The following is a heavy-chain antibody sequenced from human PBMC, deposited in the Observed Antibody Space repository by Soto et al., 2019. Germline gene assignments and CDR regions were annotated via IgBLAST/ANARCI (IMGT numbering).Heavy chain of an antibody. D-gene: IGHD2-2*01. Sequence: QVQMVQSGAEVKKPGSSVKVSCKASGGTFSSYTISWVRQAPGQGLEWMVRIIPILGIATYEQKFQGRVKITADKSTSTAYMELSSLRSEDTAWYYWARAYCSSTSCSRTHFNYWGQGTLVTVSS. CDR1: GGTFSSYT. V-gene: IGHV1-69*02. J-gene: IGHJ4*02. CDR3: ARAYCSSTSCSRTHFNY. CDR2: IIPILGIA.